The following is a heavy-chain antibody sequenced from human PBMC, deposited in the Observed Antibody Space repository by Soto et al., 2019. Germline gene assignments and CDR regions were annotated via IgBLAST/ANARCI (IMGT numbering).Heavy chain of an antibody. CDR2: IIPILGMT. V-gene: IGHV1-69*08. CDR1: GGTFSSYT. CDR3: ARDLHIASTPAQY. D-gene: IGHD2-21*01. J-gene: IGHJ4*02. Sequence: QVQLVQSGAEVKKPGSSVKVSCKASGGTFSSYTVNWVRQAPGQGLEWMGRIIPILGMTSYAQKFQGRVTISADKSTSTTYVELSSLRFEDTAVYYCARDLHIASTPAQYWGQGTLVTVSS.